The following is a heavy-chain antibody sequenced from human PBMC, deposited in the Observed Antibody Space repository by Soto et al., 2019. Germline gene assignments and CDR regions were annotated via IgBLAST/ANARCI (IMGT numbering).Heavy chain of an antibody. CDR3: ARGDVVVPAASGFDY. Sequence: ASVKVSCKASGYTFTSYGIIWVRQAPGQGLEWMGWISAYNGNTNYAQKLQGRVTMTTDTSTSTAYMELRSLRSDDTAVYYCARGDVVVPAASGFDYWGQGTLVTVSS. J-gene: IGHJ4*02. V-gene: IGHV1-18*01. CDR1: GYTFTSYG. CDR2: ISAYNGNT. D-gene: IGHD2-2*01.